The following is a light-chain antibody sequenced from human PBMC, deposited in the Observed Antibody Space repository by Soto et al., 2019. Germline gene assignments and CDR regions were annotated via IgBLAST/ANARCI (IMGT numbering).Light chain of an antibody. CDR2: DGS. CDR3: QQRRSWPLT. Sequence: EIVLTQSPATLSLSPGERATLSRRASQSISSYLAWYQQKPGQAPRLLIYDGSNRATGIPARFSGSGSETDFTLTISSLEPEDFASYYCQQRRSWPLTFGGGTKVDIK. V-gene: IGKV3-11*01. J-gene: IGKJ4*01. CDR1: QSISSY.